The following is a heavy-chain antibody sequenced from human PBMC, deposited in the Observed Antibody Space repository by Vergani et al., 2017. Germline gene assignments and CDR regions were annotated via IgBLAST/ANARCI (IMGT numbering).Heavy chain of an antibody. V-gene: IGHV4-34*01. J-gene: IGHJ3*02. CDR3: ARVVLRYFDWLGRGDAFDI. CDR2: INHSGST. Sequence: QVQLQQWGAGLLKPSETLSLTCAVYGGSFSGYYWSWIRQPPGKGLEWIGEINHSGSTNYNPSLKSRVTISVDTSKNQFSLKLSSVTAADTAVYYCARVVLRYFDWLGRGDAFDIWGQGTMATVSS. D-gene: IGHD3-9*01. CDR1: GGSFSGYY.